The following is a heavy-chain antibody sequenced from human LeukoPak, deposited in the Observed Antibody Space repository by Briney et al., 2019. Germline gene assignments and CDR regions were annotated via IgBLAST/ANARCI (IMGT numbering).Heavy chain of an antibody. J-gene: IGHJ5*02. V-gene: IGHV4-61*01. CDR2: IYYSGST. CDR1: GGSVSSGSYY. D-gene: IGHD6-19*01. Sequence: SETLSLTCTVSGGSVSSGSYYWSWIRQPPGTGLEWIGYIYYSGSTNYNPSLKSRVTISVDTSKNQFSLKVSSVTAADTAVYYCARGGSGWYKGWFDPWGLGTLVTVSS. CDR3: ARGGSGWYKGWFDP.